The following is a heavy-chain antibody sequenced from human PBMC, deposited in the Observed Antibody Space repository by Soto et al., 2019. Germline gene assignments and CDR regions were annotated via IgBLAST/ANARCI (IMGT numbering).Heavy chain of an antibody. V-gene: IGHV3-33*01. CDR2: IWYDGSNK. CDR3: ARYNDAEASVIDY. D-gene: IGHD3-16*01. CDR1: GFTFSSYG. J-gene: IGHJ4*02. Sequence: PGGSLRLSCAASGFTFSSYGMHWVRQAPGKGLEWVAVIWYDGSNKYYADSVKGRFTISRDNSKNSLYLQMNSLRAEDTAVYYCARYNDAEASVIDYWGQGTLVTVSS.